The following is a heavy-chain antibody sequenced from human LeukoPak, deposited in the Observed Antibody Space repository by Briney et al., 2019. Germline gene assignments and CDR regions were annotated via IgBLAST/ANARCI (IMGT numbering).Heavy chain of an antibody. CDR2: IYYSGST. Sequence: ETLSLTCTVSGGSISSYYWSWIRQPPGKGLEWIGYIYYSGSTNYNPSLKSRVTISVDTSKNQFSLKLSSVTAADTAVYYCARGPRIAARLPDYYYYYMDVWGKGTTVTVSS. CDR1: GGSISSYY. D-gene: IGHD6-6*01. CDR3: ARGPRIAARLPDYYYYYMDV. J-gene: IGHJ6*03. V-gene: IGHV4-59*01.